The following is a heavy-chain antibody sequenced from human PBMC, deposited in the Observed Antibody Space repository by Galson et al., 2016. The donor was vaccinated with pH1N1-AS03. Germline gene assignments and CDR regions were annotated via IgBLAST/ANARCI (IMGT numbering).Heavy chain of an antibody. D-gene: IGHD6-13*01. CDR3: AKDRRAGNWRGSDY. J-gene: IGHJ4*02. CDR1: GFTFSGNG. Sequence: SLRLSCAASGFTFSGNGMHWVRQAPGKGLEWVSVISYDGSYKNYADSVKGRFSISRDNSKDTLYLQMNSLRAEDTAVYYCAKDRRAGNWRGSDYWGQGTLVTVSS. CDR2: ISYDGSYK. V-gene: IGHV3-30*18.